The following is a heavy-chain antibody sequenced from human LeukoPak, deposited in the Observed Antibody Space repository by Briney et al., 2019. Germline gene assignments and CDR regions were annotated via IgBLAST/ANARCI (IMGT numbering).Heavy chain of an antibody. CDR2: MNPNSGNT. CDR1: GYTFTSYY. D-gene: IGHD2-2*01. CDR3: ARGRVQYQLLSASDNWFDP. Sequence: VKVSCKAPGYTFTSYYINWVRQATGQGLEWMGWMNPNSGNTGYAQKFQGRVTMTRNTSISAAYMELSSLRSEDTAVYYCARGRVQYQLLSASDNWFDPWGQGTPVTVSS. V-gene: IGHV1-8*01. J-gene: IGHJ5*02.